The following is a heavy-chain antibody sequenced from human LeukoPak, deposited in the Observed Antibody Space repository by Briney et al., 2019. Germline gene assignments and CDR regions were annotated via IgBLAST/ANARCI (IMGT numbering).Heavy chain of an antibody. Sequence: PSETLSLXCTVSGGSISSGSYYWSWIRQPAGKGLEWIGRIYTSGITNYNPSLKSRVTISVDTSKNQFSLKLSSVTAADTAVYYCASTYYDFWSGPLNYFDYWGQGTLVTVSS. D-gene: IGHD3-3*01. V-gene: IGHV4-61*02. CDR1: GGSISSGSYY. J-gene: IGHJ4*02. CDR3: ASTYYDFWSGPLNYFDY. CDR2: IYTSGIT.